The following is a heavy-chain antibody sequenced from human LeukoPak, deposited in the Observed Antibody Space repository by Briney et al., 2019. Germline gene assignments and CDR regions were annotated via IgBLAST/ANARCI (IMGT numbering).Heavy chain of an antibody. J-gene: IGHJ5*02. CDR3: AREREYGSGSYYGRWFDP. Sequence: ASVKVSCKASGGTFSSYAISWVRQAPGQGLEWMGGIIPIFGTANYAQKLQGRVTITADESTSTAYMELSSLRSEDTAVYYCAREREYGSGSYYGRWFDPWGQGTLVTVSS. V-gene: IGHV1-69*01. CDR2: IIPIFGTA. D-gene: IGHD3-10*01. CDR1: GGTFSSYA.